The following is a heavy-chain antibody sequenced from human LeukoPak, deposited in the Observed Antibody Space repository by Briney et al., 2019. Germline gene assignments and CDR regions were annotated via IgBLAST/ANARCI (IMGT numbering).Heavy chain of an antibody. CDR3: ARDNELATGGLDP. V-gene: IGHV1-18*04. J-gene: IGHJ5*02. CDR1: GYTFTTYG. CDR2: ISAYNGNT. D-gene: IGHD5-24*01. Sequence: ASVKVFYRASGYTFTTYGISWVRQAPGQGLEWMGWISAYNGNTNYAQKHQGRVTMTTDTSTSTAYMELRSLRSDDTAVYYCARDNELATGGLDPWGQGTLVTVSS.